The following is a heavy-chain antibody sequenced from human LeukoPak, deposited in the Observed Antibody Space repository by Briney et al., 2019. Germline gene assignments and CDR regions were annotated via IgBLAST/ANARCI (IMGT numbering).Heavy chain of an antibody. D-gene: IGHD3-10*01. CDR2: IIPIFGTA. V-gene: IGHV1-69*13. Sequence: SVKVSCKASGGTFSSYAISWVRQAPGQGLEWMGGIIPIFGTANYAQKFQGRVTITADESTSTAYMELSSLRSEDTAVYYCASAEVRGVILYYYFDYWGQGTLVTISS. J-gene: IGHJ4*02. CDR1: GGTFSSYA. CDR3: ASAEVRGVILYYYFDY.